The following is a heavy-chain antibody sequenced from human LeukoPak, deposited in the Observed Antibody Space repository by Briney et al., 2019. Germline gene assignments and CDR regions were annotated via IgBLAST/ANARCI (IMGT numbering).Heavy chain of an antibody. J-gene: IGHJ6*02. D-gene: IGHD2-2*02. V-gene: IGHV1-69*04. CDR1: GGTFSSYA. CDR3: ARGYCSSTSCYNYYYGMDV. CDR2: IIPIFGIA. Sequence: ASVKVSCKASGGTFSSYAISWVRQAPGQGLEWMGRIIPIFGIANYAQKFQGRVTITADKSTSTAYMELSSLRSEDTAVYCCARGYCSSTSCYNYYYGMDVWGQGTTVTVSS.